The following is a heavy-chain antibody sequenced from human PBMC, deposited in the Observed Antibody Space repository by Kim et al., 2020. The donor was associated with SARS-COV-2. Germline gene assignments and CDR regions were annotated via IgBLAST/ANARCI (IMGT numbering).Heavy chain of an antibody. D-gene: IGHD6-13*01. J-gene: IGHJ4*02. Sequence: GGSLRLSCAASGFTFSTYEMNWVRQAPGKGLEWISYIYSNGNTIYYADSVKGRFTISRDNAKNSLYLQMHSLRAEDTAVYYCARDSLSTAPAAHFDNWGQGTLVTVSS. CDR1: GFTFSTYE. CDR3: ARDSLSTAPAAHFDN. V-gene: IGHV3-48*03. CDR2: IYSNGNTI.